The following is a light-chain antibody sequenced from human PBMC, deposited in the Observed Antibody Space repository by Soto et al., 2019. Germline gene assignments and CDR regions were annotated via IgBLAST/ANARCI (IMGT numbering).Light chain of an antibody. CDR2: GAS. CDR3: QQYGSSGT. V-gene: IGKV3-15*01. CDR1: QSVATN. J-gene: IGKJ1*01. Sequence: EIVMTQSPATLSGSPGERSTLSCGASQSVATNLAWYQQKPGQAPRLLIYGASTRATGIPARFSGSGSGTDFTLTISSLQSVDFAVYSCQQYGSSGTFGQGTKVDIK.